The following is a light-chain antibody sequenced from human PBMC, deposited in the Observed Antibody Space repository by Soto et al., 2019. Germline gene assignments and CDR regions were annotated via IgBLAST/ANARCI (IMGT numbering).Light chain of an antibody. Sequence: EIVMTQSPATLSVSPGERATLSCRASQSVSSNLAWYQQKPGQAPRLLIYGASTRATGIPARFSGSGSGTEFTLTISSLQSEDSAVYYCQQYNNWPPVFGQGTKLEIK. V-gene: IGKV3-15*01. J-gene: IGKJ2*01. CDR3: QQYNNWPPV. CDR1: QSVSSN. CDR2: GAS.